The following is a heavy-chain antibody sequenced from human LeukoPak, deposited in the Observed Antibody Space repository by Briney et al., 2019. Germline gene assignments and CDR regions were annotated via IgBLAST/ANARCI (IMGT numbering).Heavy chain of an antibody. D-gene: IGHD1-26*01. J-gene: IGHJ4*02. V-gene: IGHV4-59*01. CDR1: GGSISSYY. Sequence: SETLSLTCTVSGGSISSYYWSWIRQPPGKGLEWIGYIYYSGSTNYNPSLKSRVTISVDTSKNQFSLKLSSVTAADTAVYYCARHGLVGATVPQEIYYFDYWGQGTLVTVSS. CDR2: IYYSGST. CDR3: ARHGLVGATVPQEIYYFDY.